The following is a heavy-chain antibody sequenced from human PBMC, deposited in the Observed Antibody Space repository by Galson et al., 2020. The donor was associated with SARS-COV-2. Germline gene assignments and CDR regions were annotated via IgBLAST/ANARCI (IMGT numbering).Heavy chain of an antibody. CDR3: ARESAVQGGYYMDV. J-gene: IGHJ6*03. CDR2: IHRDGSTT. D-gene: IGHD3-10*01. CDR1: GFTFSTYW. Sequence: GGSLRLSCAASGFTFSTYWMHWVRQAPGKGLVWVSRIHRDGSTTTYADSVQGRFTLSRDNAKHTLYLQMSSLRAEDAAVYYCARESAVQGGYYMDVWGKVTTVTVSS. V-gene: IGHV3-74*01.